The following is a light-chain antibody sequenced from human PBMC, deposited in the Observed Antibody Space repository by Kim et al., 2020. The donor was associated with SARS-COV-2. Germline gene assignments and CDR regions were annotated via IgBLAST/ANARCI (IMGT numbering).Light chain of an antibody. V-gene: IGKV4-1*01. Sequence: ATINCRSSQNVLYSSNNKNHLAWYQQRPGQPPKLLIYWASTRASGVPDRFSGSGSGTDFTLTISSLQAEDVAIYYCQQYYTTPHNFGQGTKVDIK. CDR3: QQYYTTPHN. J-gene: IGKJ2*01. CDR2: WAS. CDR1: QNVLYSSNNKNH.